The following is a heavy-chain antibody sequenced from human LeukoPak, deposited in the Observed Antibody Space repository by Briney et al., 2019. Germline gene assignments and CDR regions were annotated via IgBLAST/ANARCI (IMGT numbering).Heavy chain of an antibody. D-gene: IGHD1-26*01. CDR3: ARDRGGSYYDAFDI. J-gene: IGHJ3*02. CDR1: GFTFSSHW. V-gene: IGHV3-21*01. Sequence: PGGSLRLSCAASGFTFSSHWINWVRQAPGKGLEWVSSISSSCSYIYYADSVKGRFTISRDNAKNSLYLQMNSLRAEDTAVYYCARDRGGSYYDAFDIWGQGTMVTVSS. CDR2: ISSSCSYI.